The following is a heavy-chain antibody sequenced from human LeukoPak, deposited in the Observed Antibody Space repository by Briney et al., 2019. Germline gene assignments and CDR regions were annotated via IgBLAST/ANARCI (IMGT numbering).Heavy chain of an antibody. V-gene: IGHV3-74*01. CDR1: GFTARTYW. D-gene: IGHD6-19*01. Sequence: TWGSLRLSGAASGFTARTYWRHWVRQGPGKGLVWLSRINSDGGRTPYEDSVKGRFTISRDNATNTLYLQVNSLRTEETAVYSCERPENQYSSGVDGFDIWGQGTLVTVSS. J-gene: IGHJ3*02. CDR2: INSDGGRT. CDR3: ERPENQYSSGVDGFDI.